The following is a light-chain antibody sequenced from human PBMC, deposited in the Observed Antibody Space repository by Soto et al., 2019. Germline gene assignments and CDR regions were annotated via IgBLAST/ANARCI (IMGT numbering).Light chain of an antibody. CDR2: AAS. CDR1: QGISSY. CDR3: QQYDSYSRPT. J-gene: IGKJ4*01. Sequence: AIRMTQSPSSLSASTGDRVTITCRASQGISSYLAWYQQKPGKAPKLLIYAASTLQSGVPSRFSGFGSGTEFTLAISSLQPEDFATYYYQQYDSYSRPTFGGGTKVDIK. V-gene: IGKV1-8*01.